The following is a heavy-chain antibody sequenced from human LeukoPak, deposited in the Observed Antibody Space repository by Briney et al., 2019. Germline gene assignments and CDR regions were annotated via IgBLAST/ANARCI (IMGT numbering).Heavy chain of an antibody. D-gene: IGHD2-2*01. J-gene: IGHJ4*02. Sequence: GGSLRLSCAASGFTFSDYYMRWIRQAQGKGLEGVSYISSSGSTIYYADYGKGRLTIYREKAKNSLYLQMNSLRAEDTAVYYCARALRLPAATFDYWGQGTLVTVSS. CDR1: GFTFSDYY. V-gene: IGHV3-11*04. CDR3: ARALRLPAATFDY. CDR2: ISSSGSTI.